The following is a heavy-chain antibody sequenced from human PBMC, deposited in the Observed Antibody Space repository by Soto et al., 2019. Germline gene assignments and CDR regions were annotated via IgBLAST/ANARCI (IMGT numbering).Heavy chain of an antibody. J-gene: IGHJ4*02. Sequence: QDHLVQSGAEVKKPGASVKVSCKASGYTFTSYGITWVRQAPGQGLEWMGWISSHNGNTDYAQKLQGRVIVTRDTSTSTAYMERRRLRSDDTAVYYCARGRYGDYWGQGALVTVSS. D-gene: IGHD1-1*01. CDR1: GYTFTSYG. V-gene: IGHV1-18*01. CDR3: ARGRYGDY. CDR2: ISSHNGNT.